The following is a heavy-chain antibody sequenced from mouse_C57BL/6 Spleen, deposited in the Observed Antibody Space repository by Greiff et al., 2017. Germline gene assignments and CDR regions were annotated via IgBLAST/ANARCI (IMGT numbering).Heavy chain of an antibody. J-gene: IGHJ1*03. D-gene: IGHD2-1*01. CDR2: TNWDDDK. CDR1: GFSLSTSGMG. Sequence: QVTLKESGPGILQSSQTLSLTCSFSGFSLSTSGMGVSWIRQPSGKGLEWLAHTNWDDDKRYNQSLKSRLTISKDTSRKQVFLKITSVDTADTATYYCARSESYGNWYFDVWGTGTTVTVSS. V-gene: IGHV8-12*01. CDR3: ARSESYGNWYFDV.